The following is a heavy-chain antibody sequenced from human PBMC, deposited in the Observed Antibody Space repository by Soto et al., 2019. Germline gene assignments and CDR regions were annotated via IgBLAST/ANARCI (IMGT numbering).Heavy chain of an antibody. V-gene: IGHV4-34*01. CDR2: VNHRGNT. Sequence: SETLSLTCAVYGGSFSGYYWTWIRQPPGKGLEWIGEVNHRGNTNYNPSLKSRVTISVDTSKNQFSLKLTSVTAADTAVYYCARQEVPQWFTKGYYGMDVWDQGTTVTVSS. CDR3: ARQEVPQWFTKGYYGMDV. J-gene: IGHJ6*02. D-gene: IGHD2-8*01. CDR1: GGSFSGYY.